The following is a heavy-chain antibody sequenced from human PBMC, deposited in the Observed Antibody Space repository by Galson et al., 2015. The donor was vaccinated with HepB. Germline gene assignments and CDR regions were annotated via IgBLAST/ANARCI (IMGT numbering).Heavy chain of an antibody. CDR2: IVVGSGNT. V-gene: IGHV1-58*01. J-gene: IGHJ4*02. CDR3: ACGGTMDGREFDY. D-gene: IGHD2-21*01. CDR1: GFTFTSSA. Sequence: SVKVSCKASGFTFTSSAVQWVRQARGQRLEWIGWIVVGSGNTNYAQKFQERVTITRDMSTSTAYMELSSLRSEDTAVYYCACGGTMDGREFDYWGQGTLVTVSS.